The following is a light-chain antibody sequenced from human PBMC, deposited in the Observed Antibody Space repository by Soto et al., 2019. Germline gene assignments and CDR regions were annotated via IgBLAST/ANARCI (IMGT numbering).Light chain of an antibody. CDR3: QQSYSNPRT. J-gene: IGKJ1*01. CDR2: DAS. V-gene: IGKV3-11*01. CDR1: ERISHS. Sequence: DILLTQSPATLSLSPGNRVTLSCRANERISHSLAWYQQKPGQAPRILIYDASFRATGIPERFSGSGSGTDFTLSISSLEPEDFETYYCQQSYSNPRTFGQGTKVDIK.